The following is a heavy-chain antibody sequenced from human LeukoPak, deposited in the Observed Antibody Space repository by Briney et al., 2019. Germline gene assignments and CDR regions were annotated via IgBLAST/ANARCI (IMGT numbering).Heavy chain of an antibody. Sequence: PSETLSLTCAVYGGSFSGYYWSWIRQPPGKGLEWIGEINHSGSTNYNPSLKSRVTISVDTSKNQFSLKLSSVTAADTAVYYCARIGGGGFDYWGQGTLVTVSS. CDR3: ARIGGGGFDY. CDR2: INHSGST. V-gene: IGHV4-34*01. D-gene: IGHD3-16*01. J-gene: IGHJ4*02. CDR1: GGSFSGYY.